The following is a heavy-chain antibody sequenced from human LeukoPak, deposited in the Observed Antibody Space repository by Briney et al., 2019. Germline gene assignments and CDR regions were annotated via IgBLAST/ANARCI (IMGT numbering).Heavy chain of an antibody. CDR2: MNPSSGNT. CDR3: ARDRNIDSSGYYYDAFDI. V-gene: IGHV1-8*01. D-gene: IGHD3-22*01. J-gene: IGHJ3*02. CDR1: GYTFTSYD. Sequence: ASVKVSCKASGYTFTSYDINWVRQANGQGLEWMGWMNPSSGNTGYAQKFQGRVTMTRNTSISTAYMELSSLRSEDTAVYYCARDRNIDSSGYYYDAFDIWGQGTMVTVSS.